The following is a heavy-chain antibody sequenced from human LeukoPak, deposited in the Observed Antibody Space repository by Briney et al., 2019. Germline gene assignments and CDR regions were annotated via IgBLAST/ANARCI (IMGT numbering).Heavy chain of an antibody. CDR2: ISGSNT. J-gene: IGHJ4*02. CDR3: AKRRSRNTGPFDY. D-gene: IGHD5-18*01. Sequence: PGGSLRLSCAASGFTISSDALTWVRLAPGKGLECVSGISGSNTYYAESVKGRFTISRDDSNNMLYLQMNSLRAEDTAVYYCAKRRSRNTGPFDYWGQGTLVNVSP. V-gene: IGHV3-23*01. CDR1: GFTISSDA.